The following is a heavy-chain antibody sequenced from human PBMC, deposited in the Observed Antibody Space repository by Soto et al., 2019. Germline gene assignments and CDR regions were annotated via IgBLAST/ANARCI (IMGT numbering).Heavy chain of an antibody. V-gene: IGHV3-23*01. Sequence: GGSLRLSCAASGFSFSSHAMSWVRQAPGKGLEWVSTISISGGSTYYAESVKGRFTISRDNSKNTLYVQMNSLRAEDTAVYYCAKDQAGRPHCSGDSCYSAADYWGQGTLVTVSS. CDR2: ISISGGST. J-gene: IGHJ4*02. CDR1: GFSFSSHA. CDR3: AKDQAGRPHCSGDSCYSAADY. D-gene: IGHD2-15*01.